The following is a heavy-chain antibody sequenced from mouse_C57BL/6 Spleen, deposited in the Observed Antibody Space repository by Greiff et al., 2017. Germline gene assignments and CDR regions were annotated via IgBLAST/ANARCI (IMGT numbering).Heavy chain of an antibody. CDR2: IHPNSGST. CDR3: ARPGDYVYFDY. Sequence: QVQLQQSGAELVKPGASVKLSCKASGYTFTSYWMHWVKQRPGQGLEWIGMIHPNSGSTNYNEKFKSKATLTVDKSSSTAYMQLSSLTSEDSAVYYCARPGDYVYFDYWGQGTTLTVSS. CDR1: GYTFTSYW. V-gene: IGHV1-64*01. J-gene: IGHJ2*01. D-gene: IGHD1-1*01.